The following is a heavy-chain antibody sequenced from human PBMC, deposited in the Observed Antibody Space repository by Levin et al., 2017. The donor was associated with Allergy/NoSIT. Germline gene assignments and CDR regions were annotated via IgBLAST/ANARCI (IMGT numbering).Heavy chain of an antibody. Sequence: KISCKASGGTFSSYAISWVRQAPGQGLEWMGGIIPIFGTANYAQKFQGRVTITADESTSTAYMELSSLRSEDTAVYYCASLLSSGYYGYFDYWGQGTLVTVSS. CDR2: IIPIFGTA. CDR1: GGTFSSYA. D-gene: IGHD3-22*01. J-gene: IGHJ4*02. CDR3: ASLLSSGYYGYFDY. V-gene: IGHV1-69*01.